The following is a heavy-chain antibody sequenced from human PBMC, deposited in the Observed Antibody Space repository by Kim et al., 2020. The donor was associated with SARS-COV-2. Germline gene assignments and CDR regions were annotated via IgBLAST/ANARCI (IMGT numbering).Heavy chain of an antibody. Sequence: GGSLRLSCAASGFAFDEYPMHWVRQAPGKGLEWVSSITWNGGRLAYADSVKGRFTISRDNAKKSLYLQMTSLRPEDTAFYFCVKDIIVDYGSGSFDLWGRGTLVTVSS. V-gene: IGHV3-9*01. CDR1: GFAFDEYP. D-gene: IGHD3-10*01. CDR3: VKDIIVDYGSGSFDL. CDR2: ITWNGGRL. J-gene: IGHJ2*01.